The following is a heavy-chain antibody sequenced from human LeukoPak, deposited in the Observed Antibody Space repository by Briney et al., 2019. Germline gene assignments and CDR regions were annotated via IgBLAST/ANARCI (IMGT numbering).Heavy chain of an antibody. CDR1: GFTFSSYT. CDR3: AREEGSGSYYFDN. V-gene: IGHV3-64*01. J-gene: IGHJ4*02. Sequence: PGGSLRLSCTASGFTFSSYTMHWVRQAPGKGLEYVSAISSNGGITYYAKSVKGRFTISRDNSKNTLYLQMGSLRAEDMAVYYCAREEGSGSYYFDNWGQGTLVTVSS. D-gene: IGHD1-26*01. CDR2: ISSNGGIT.